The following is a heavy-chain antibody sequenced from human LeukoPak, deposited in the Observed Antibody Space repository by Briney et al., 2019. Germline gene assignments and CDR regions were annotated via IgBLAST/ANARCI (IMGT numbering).Heavy chain of an antibody. CDR1: GGSISSYY. V-gene: IGHV4-59*01. J-gene: IGHJ5*02. CDR2: IYYSGST. Sequence: SETLSLTCTVSGGSISSYYWSWIRQPPGKGLEWIGYIYYSGSTNYNPSLKSRVTISIDTSKNQFSLKLSSVTAADTAVYYCARDPNGLSWFDPWGQGTLVTVSS. D-gene: IGHD4/OR15-4a*01. CDR3: ARDPNGLSWFDP.